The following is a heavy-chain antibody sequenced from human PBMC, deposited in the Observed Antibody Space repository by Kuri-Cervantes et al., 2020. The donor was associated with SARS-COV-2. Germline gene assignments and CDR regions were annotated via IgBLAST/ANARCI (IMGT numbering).Heavy chain of an antibody. V-gene: IGHV4-34*01. CDR2: INHSGST. CDR3: AGGYYYDSSSPVLRYYFDY. Sequence: SETLSLTCAVYGGSFSGYYWSWIRQPPGKGLEWIGEINHSGSTNYNPSLKSRVTISVDTSKNQFSLKLSSVTAADTAVYYCAGGYYYDSSSPVLRYYFDYWGRGTLVTVSS. CDR1: GGSFSGYY. J-gene: IGHJ4*02. D-gene: IGHD3-22*01.